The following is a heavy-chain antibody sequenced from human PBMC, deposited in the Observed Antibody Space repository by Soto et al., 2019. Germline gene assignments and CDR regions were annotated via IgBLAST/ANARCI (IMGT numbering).Heavy chain of an antibody. J-gene: IGHJ3*02. CDR2: IGWNSGSI. V-gene: IGHV3-9*01. CDR1: GFIFDDYA. CDR3: AKSKIAVAGDDAFEI. D-gene: IGHD6-19*01. Sequence: EVQLVESGGGLVQPGRSLRLCCAASGFIFDDYAMHWVRQAPGKGPEWVSGIGWNSGSIGHADSVKGRFTISRDNAKTSLFLQMNSLRPEDTALYYCAKSKIAVAGDDAFEIWGQGTMVTVSS.